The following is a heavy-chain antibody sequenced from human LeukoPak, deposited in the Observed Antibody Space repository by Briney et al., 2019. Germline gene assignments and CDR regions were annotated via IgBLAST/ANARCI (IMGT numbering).Heavy chain of an antibody. CDR1: GGSFSGYY. Sequence: SETLSLTCAVYGGSFSGYYWSWIRQPPGKGLEWIGEINHSGSTNYNPSLESRGTISVDTSKNQFSLKLSSVTAADTAVYYCARGRFLVGSIYNYYYMDVWGKGTTVTVSS. J-gene: IGHJ6*03. CDR2: INHSGST. CDR3: ARGRFLVGSIYNYYYMDV. V-gene: IGHV4-34*01. D-gene: IGHD2/OR15-2a*01.